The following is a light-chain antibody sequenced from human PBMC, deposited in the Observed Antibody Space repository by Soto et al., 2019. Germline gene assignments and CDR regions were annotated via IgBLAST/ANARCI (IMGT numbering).Light chain of an antibody. Sequence: QSALTQPASVSGSPGQSITISCTGTSSDVGGYNFGSWYQQRPGNVPRLMIYDVSSRPSGVSIRFSGSKSGNTASLTISGLQAEDEADYYCCSYTISTIYVFAPGTKLTVL. J-gene: IGLJ1*01. CDR1: SSDVGGYNF. V-gene: IGLV2-14*01. CDR2: DVS. CDR3: CSYTISTIYV.